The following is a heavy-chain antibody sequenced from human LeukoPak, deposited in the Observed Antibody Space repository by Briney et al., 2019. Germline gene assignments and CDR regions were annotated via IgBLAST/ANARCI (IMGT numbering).Heavy chain of an antibody. CDR1: GGSISSGDYY. J-gene: IGHJ4*02. Sequence: PSENLSLTCTVFGGSISSGDYYWSWIRQPPGKGLEWIGYIYYSGSTYYNPSLKSRVTISVDTSKNQFSLKLSSVTAADTAVYYCARVEGLGGGYYFDYWGQGTLVTVSS. CDR3: ARVEGLGGGYYFDY. D-gene: IGHD3-10*01. V-gene: IGHV4-30-4*01. CDR2: IYYSGST.